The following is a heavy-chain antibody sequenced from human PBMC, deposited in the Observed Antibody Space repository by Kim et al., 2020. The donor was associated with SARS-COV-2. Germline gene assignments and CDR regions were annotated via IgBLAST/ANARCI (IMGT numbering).Heavy chain of an antibody. CDR3: ARVHGGSYRYWYFDL. CDR2: IYSGGST. CDR1: GFTVSSNY. Sequence: GGSLRLSCAASGFTVSSNYMSWVRQAPGKGLEWVSVIYSGGSTYYADSVKGRFTISRDNSKNTLYLQMNSLRAEDTAVYYCARVHGGSYRYWYFDLWGRGTLVTVSS. V-gene: IGHV3-66*01. D-gene: IGHD1-26*01. J-gene: IGHJ2*01.